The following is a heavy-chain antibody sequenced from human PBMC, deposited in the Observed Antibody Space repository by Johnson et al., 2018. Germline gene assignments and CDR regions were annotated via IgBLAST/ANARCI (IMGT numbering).Heavy chain of an antibody. V-gene: IGHV3-11*01. D-gene: IGHD3-16*02. CDR3: ARDLPVTYYYYYGMDG. CDR1: GFTFSDYY. Sequence: QVQLVESGGGLVKPGGSLRLSCAASGFTFSDYYMNWIRQAPGKGLEWVSFISSSGSTIYYADSVRGRFTISRDNSKNSLYLQMNSPRAEDTAGYYCARDLPVTYYYYYGMDGWGQGTTVTVSS. CDR2: ISSSGSTI. J-gene: IGHJ6*02.